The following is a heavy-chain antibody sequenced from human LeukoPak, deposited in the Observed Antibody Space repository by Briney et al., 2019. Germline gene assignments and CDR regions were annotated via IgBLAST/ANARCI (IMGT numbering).Heavy chain of an antibody. CDR3: ARVKLVGAPYFDY. CDR1: GFTFSSYS. J-gene: IGHJ4*02. CDR2: ISSSSSTI. D-gene: IGHD1-26*01. Sequence: GGSLRLSCAASGFTFSSYSMNWVRQAPGKGLEWVSYISSSSSTIYYADSVKGRFTISRDNAKNSLYLQMNCLRAEDTAVYYCARVKLVGAPYFDYWGQGTLVTVSS. V-gene: IGHV3-48*01.